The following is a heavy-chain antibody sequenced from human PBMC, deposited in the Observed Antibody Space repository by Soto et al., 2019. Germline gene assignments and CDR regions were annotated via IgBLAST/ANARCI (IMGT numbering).Heavy chain of an antibody. Sequence: QVQLVQSGAEVKKPGASVKVSCKASGYTFTSYDINWVRQATGRGLEWMGWMNPNSGNTGYAQKFQGRVTMTTTTSISTAYMELSSLRSEDTAVYYCARAYSSSWYHWFDPWGQGTLVTVSS. V-gene: IGHV1-8*01. CDR1: GYTFTSYD. J-gene: IGHJ5*02. D-gene: IGHD6-13*01. CDR3: ARAYSSSWYHWFDP. CDR2: MNPNSGNT.